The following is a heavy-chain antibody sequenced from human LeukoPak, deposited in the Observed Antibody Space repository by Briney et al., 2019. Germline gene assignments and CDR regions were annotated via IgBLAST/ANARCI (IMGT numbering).Heavy chain of an antibody. CDR1: GFTFSSYS. V-gene: IGHV3-21*01. Sequence: GGSLRLSCAASGFTFSSYSMNWVRQAPGKGLEWVSSISSSSSYIYYADSVKGRFTISRDNAKNSLYLQMNSLRAEDTAVYYCAGPRGWGYYFDYWGQGTLVTVSS. J-gene: IGHJ4*02. CDR3: AGPRGWGYYFDY. CDR2: ISSSSSYI. D-gene: IGHD6-19*01.